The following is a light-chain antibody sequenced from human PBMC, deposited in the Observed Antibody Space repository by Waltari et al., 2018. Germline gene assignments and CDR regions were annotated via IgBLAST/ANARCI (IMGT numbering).Light chain of an antibody. CDR1: QSVGVN. CDR3: QQRRTWPSIT. Sequence: EIVLTQSPATLSVSPGQRVTLACRASQSVGVNLAWYQQKPGQAPRLLIYDASNRATGIPARFSGSGSGTDFTLTITGLEPEDFAVYYCQQRRTWPSITFGQGTRLEI. V-gene: IGKV3-11*01. CDR2: DAS. J-gene: IGKJ5*01.